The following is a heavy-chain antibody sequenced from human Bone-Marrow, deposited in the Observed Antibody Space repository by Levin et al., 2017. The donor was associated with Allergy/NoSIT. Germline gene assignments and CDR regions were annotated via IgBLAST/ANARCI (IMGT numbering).Heavy chain of an antibody. J-gene: IGHJ6*04. D-gene: IGHD7-27*01. Sequence: SETLSLTCTVSGGSIKNHYWSWIRQPPGKGLEWIGFTYYTGTTDYNPSLERRVTTSLDTSKNQFSLKLTSVTAADTAVYYCARITGGQYYGMDVWCKATTVAVS. V-gene: IGHV4-59*11. CDR3: ARITGGQYYGMDV. CDR2: TYYTGTT. CDR1: GGSIKNHY.